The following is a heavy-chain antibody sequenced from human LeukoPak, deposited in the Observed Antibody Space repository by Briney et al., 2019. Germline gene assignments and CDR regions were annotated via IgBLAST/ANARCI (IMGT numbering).Heavy chain of an antibody. CDR3: ARDRAPGGGFFYYGMDV. V-gene: IGHV3-53*04. Sequence: GGSLRLSCAASGFTISSDAMTWVRQAPGKGLEWVSVIYSGGSTYYADSVKGRFTISRHNSKNTLYLQMNSLRAEDTAVYYCARDRAPGGGFFYYGMDVWGQGTTVTVSS. J-gene: IGHJ6*02. D-gene: IGHD3-16*01. CDR1: GFTISSDA. CDR2: IYSGGST.